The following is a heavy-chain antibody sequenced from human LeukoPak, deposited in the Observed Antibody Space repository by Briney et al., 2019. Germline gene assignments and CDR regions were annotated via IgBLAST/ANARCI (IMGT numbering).Heavy chain of an antibody. CDR2: IYYRGST. Sequence: PSETLSLTCSVSGDSIRSFYWSWIRQVPGKGLEWIGYIYYRGSTNSNPSLQSRVTISGDTSKNQLSLRLSSVTAADTAVYYCARRAVVVLSPEWYFDLWGRGTSVTVSS. CDR3: ARRAVVVLSPEWYFDL. V-gene: IGHV4-59*08. D-gene: IGHD2-15*01. J-gene: IGHJ2*01. CDR1: GDSIRSFY.